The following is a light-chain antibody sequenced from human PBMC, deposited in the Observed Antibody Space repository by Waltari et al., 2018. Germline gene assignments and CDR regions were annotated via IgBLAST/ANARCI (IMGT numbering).Light chain of an antibody. V-gene: IGLV2-14*01. Sequence: QSALTQPASVSGSPGQSVTIFCAGTSNDVGGYNSVPWYQEHPGQAPRVIIYDVSDRPSGVSYRFAGSKSGNTASLTSSGLQAEDEADYYCSSQSSNDVVLFGGGTKLTVL. CDR1: SNDVGGYNS. CDR2: DVS. CDR3: SSQSSNDVVL. J-gene: IGLJ2*01.